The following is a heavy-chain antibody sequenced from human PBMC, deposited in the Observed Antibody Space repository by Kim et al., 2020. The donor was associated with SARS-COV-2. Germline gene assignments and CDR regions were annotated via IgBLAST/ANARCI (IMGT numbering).Heavy chain of an antibody. V-gene: IGHV3-23*03. CDR2: LFSGGSTR. Sequence: GGSLRLSCAASGFRFSDYAMSWVRQAPGKGLEWVSSLFSGGSTRNYGGFVEGRFTISRDNSESTLYLQMNSLRADDTAVYYGVKSKMWYAGASDIWGQG. D-gene: IGHD2-15*01. CDR1: GFRFSDYA. CDR3: VKSKMWYAGASDI. J-gene: IGHJ3*02.